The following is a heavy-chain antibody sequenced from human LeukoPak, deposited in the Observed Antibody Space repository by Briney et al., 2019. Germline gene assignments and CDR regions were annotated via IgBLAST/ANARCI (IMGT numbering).Heavy chain of an antibody. CDR1: GGTFSSYA. CDR3: ARHYDSLEGYYYYMDV. CDR2: IIPILGRA. D-gene: IGHD3-3*01. J-gene: IGHJ6*03. V-gene: IGHV1-69*05. Sequence: EASVKVSCKASGGTFSSYAISWVPQAPGQGLEWMGGIIPILGRANYAQKFQGRVTITTDESTSTAYMELSSLRSEDTAVYYCARHYDSLEGYYYYMDVWGKGTTVTVSS.